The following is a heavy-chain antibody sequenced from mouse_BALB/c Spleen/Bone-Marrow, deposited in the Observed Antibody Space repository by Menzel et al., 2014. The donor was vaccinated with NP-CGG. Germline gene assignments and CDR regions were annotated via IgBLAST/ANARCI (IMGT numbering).Heavy chain of an antibody. J-gene: IGHJ3*01. Sequence: EGQLQQSGAELVKPGASVKLSCTASGFNIKDTYMHWVKQRPEQGLEWIGRIDPANGNTKYDPKFQGKATITADTSSNTAYLQLSSLTSEDTAVYYCAAFYRYLAWFAYWGQGTLVTVSA. CDR3: AAFYRYLAWFAY. CDR2: IDPANGNT. CDR1: GFNIKDTY. D-gene: IGHD2-14*01. V-gene: IGHV14-3*02.